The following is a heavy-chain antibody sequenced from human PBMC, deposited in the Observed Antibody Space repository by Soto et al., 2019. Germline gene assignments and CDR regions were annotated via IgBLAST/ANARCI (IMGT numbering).Heavy chain of an antibody. CDR3: ARGPNYYNSARGWFDP. CDR2: IYYRGST. D-gene: IGHD3-10*01. V-gene: IGHV4-30-4*01. CDR1: GGSIRSGDYY. Sequence: KPSETLSLTGTVSGGSIRSGDYYRSWIRQPTAQGLEWIGYIYYRGSTYYTPSLKGRVTISVDTSKNQFSLKLSSVTAADTAVYYCARGPNYYNSARGWFDPWGQGTLVTVSS. J-gene: IGHJ5*02.